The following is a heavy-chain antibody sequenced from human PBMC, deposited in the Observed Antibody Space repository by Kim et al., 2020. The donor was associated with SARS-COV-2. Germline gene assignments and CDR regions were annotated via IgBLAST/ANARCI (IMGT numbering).Heavy chain of an antibody. J-gene: IGHJ2*01. Sequence: GGSLRLSCAASGFTFSEYWMSWVRQSPGGGLEWVASLSQDGSEKFYVDSVKGRFTISRDNAKNSMFLQMNVLRAEDTAVYYCAKYHATSGYSSGAFDVWG. CDR2: LSQDGSEK. CDR3: AKYHATSGYSSGAFDV. CDR1: GFTFSEYW. V-gene: IGHV3-7*01. D-gene: IGHD3-22*01.